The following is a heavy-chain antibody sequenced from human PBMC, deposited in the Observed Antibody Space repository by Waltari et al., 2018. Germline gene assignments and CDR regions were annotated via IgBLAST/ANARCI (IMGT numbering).Heavy chain of an antibody. V-gene: IGHV3-74*01. D-gene: IGHD3-22*01. J-gene: IGHJ6*03. CDR2: INSDGSGT. Sequence: EVQLVESGGGLVQPGGSLRLSCAASGFTFSRYWMHWVRQAPGKGLVWGSRINSDGSGTIYADSVKCRFTISRDNAKNTLYLQLNSLRVEDTAVYYCTREPSPDSSGYFYYYMDVWGKGTTVTVSS. CDR1: GFTFSRYW. CDR3: TREPSPDSSGYFYYYMDV.